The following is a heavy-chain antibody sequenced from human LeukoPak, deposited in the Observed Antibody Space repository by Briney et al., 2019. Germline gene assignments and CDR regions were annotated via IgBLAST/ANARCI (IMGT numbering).Heavy chain of an antibody. J-gene: IGHJ6*03. Sequence: SETLSLTCTVTDGSISSSSYYGGWIRKPPGKGLERIESKYYSGGTYYNPSLKNRVTISVDTSKNQFSLKLSSVTAADTAVYYCARNIAVAGRGDYMDVWGKGTTVTISS. CDR2: KYYSGGT. CDR1: DGSISSSSYY. CDR3: ARNIAVAGRGDYMDV. D-gene: IGHD6-19*01. V-gene: IGHV4-39*01.